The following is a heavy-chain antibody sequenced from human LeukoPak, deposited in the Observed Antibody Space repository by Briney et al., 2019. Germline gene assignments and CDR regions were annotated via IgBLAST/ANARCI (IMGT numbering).Heavy chain of an antibody. CDR3: ARDTSRGYSGYDAWDYFDY. D-gene: IGHD5-12*01. V-gene: IGHV4-30-4*01. Sequence: SETLSLTCTVSGGSISSGDYYWSWIRQPPGKGLEWIGYIYYSGSTYYNPSLKSRVTISVDTSKNQFSLKLSSVTAADTAVYYCARDTSRGYSGYDAWDYFDYWGQGTLVTVSS. CDR2: IYYSGST. CDR1: GGSISSGDYY. J-gene: IGHJ4*02.